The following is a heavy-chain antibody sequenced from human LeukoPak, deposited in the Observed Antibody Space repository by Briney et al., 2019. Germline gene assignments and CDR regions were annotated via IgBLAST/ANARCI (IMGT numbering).Heavy chain of an antibody. J-gene: IGHJ4*02. V-gene: IGHV6-1*01. CDR1: GDTVSSNSAA. D-gene: IGHD4-23*01. CDR3: ARMTTVVTRAYDY. Sequence: SQTLSLTCALSGDTVSSNSAAWHWIRQSPSRGLEWLGRTYYRSKWYYDYAVSVKSRITINPDTAKNQFSLQLNSVTPEDTAVYYCARMTTVVTRAYDYWGQGTLVTVSS. CDR2: TYYRSKWYY.